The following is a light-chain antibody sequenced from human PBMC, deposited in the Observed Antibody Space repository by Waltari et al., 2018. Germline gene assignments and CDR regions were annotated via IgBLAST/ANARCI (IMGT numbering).Light chain of an antibody. Sequence: IVMTQSPATLSVSPGGRAPLSCRARQCVSSTLAWYQQQPGQAPRLLIYGASTRATGIPCRFSGSGSGTEFTLTISSLQSEDFAVYYCQQYNNWPPITFGQGTRLEIK. CDR1: QCVSST. V-gene: IGKV3-15*01. J-gene: IGKJ5*01. CDR2: GAS. CDR3: QQYNNWPPIT.